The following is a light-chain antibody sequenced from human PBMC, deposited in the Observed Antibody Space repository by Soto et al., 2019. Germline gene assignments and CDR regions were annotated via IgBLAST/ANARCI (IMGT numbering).Light chain of an antibody. J-gene: IGKJ3*01. CDR3: QQRSNLFN. Sequence: EIVLTQSPATLSLSPGERATLSCRASQSVSSYLAWSQQKPGQAPRLLIYDTSNRATGLPARFSGSGSGTAVTLTISGLEPEDFAVYDGQQRSNLFNFGPGTKVDIK. V-gene: IGKV3-11*01. CDR1: QSVSSY. CDR2: DTS.